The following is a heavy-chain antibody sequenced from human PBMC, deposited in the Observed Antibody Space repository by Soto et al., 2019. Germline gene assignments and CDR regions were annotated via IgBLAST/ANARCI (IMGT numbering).Heavy chain of an antibody. Sequence: SETLSLTCAVSGGSISSGGYSWSWIRQPPGKGLEWIGYFHYGGATYHNPSLKSRVTMSGDTSKNQFSLKLSSVTAADTAVYYCARGGWGSSGSRPESEFDNWGQGTLVTVSS. CDR1: GGSISSGGYS. CDR3: ARGGWGSSGSRPESEFDN. V-gene: IGHV4-61*08. J-gene: IGHJ4*02. CDR2: FHYGGAT. D-gene: IGHD6-19*01.